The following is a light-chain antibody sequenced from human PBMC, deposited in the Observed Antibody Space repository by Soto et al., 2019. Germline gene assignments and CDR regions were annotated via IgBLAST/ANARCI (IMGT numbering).Light chain of an antibody. V-gene: IGKV1-8*01. J-gene: IGKJ4*01. CDR2: ATS. CDR1: QGFAGY. CDR3: QESYTSPAVS. Sequence: AIRMTQSPSSFSASTGHRVTITCRASQGFAGYLAWYQQKPGKAPKLLIYATSTLQSGVPSRFSGSGSGTEFTLTISSLQAEDFATYFCQESYTSPAVSFGGGTKVEIK.